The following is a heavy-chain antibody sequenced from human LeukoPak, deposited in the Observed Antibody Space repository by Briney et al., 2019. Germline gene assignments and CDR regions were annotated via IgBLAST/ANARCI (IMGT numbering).Heavy chain of an antibody. CDR1: GYTFTSYG. CDR2: ISAYNGNT. Sequence: ASVKVSCKASGYTFTSYGISWVRQAPGQGLEWMGWISAYNGNTNYAQKLQGRVTMTTDTSTSTAYMELRSLRSADTAVYYCARNGGYDILTGYDFDYWGQGTLVTVSS. J-gene: IGHJ4*02. V-gene: IGHV1-18*04. D-gene: IGHD3-9*01. CDR3: ARNGGYDILTGYDFDY.